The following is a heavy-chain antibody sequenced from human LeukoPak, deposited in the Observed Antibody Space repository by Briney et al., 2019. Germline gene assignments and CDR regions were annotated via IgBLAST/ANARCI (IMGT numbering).Heavy chain of an antibody. CDR3: ARDQSLLYFDY. V-gene: IGHV3-33*01. CDR1: GFTFSSYG. Sequence: GRSLRLSCAASGFTFSSYGMHWVRQAPGKGLEWAAVIWHDGGNKYYADSVKGRFTISRDNSKNTLYLQMSSLRAEDTAVYYCARDQSLLYFDYWGQGTLVTVSS. J-gene: IGHJ4*02. CDR2: IWHDGGNK. D-gene: IGHD2-15*01.